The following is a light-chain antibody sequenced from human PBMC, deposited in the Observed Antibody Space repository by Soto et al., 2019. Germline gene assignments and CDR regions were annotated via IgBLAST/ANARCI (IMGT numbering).Light chain of an antibody. J-gene: IGKJ2*01. Sequence: AIRMTQSPSSFSASTGDRVTITCRASQGISSYLAWYQQKPGKAPKLLVYAASTLQYGVPSRFSGSGSGTDFTLTISCLQSEDFATYFCQQYYTSPQTFGQGTKLEIK. CDR2: AAS. CDR1: QGISSY. V-gene: IGKV1-8*01. CDR3: QQYYTSPQT.